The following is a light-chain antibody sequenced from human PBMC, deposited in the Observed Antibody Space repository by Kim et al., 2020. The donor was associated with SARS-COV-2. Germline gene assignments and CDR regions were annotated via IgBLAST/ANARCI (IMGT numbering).Light chain of an antibody. CDR1: QSVSSSY. V-gene: IGKV3-20*01. J-gene: IGKJ2*01. CDR2: GAS. CDR3: QQYGSSPMYT. Sequence: SPGERATLSCRASQSVSSSYLAWYQQKPGQAPRLLIYGASSRATGIPDRFSGSWSGTDFTLTISRLEPEDFAVYYCQQYGSSPMYTFGQGTKLEI.